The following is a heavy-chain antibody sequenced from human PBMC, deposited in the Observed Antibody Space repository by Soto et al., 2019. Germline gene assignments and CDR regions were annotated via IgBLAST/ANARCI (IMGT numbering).Heavy chain of an antibody. CDR3: ARADSVLVAKGFDL. V-gene: IGHV4-4*02. D-gene: IGHD2-8*02. CDR1: GASIKSDAW. CDR2: IYHNGRA. Sequence: SETLSLTCDVSGASIKSDAWWTWVRQSPEKGLEWIGEIYHNGRAFDNPSLRGRVTISIDRSNNQFALNLTSVTAADTAVYYCARADSVLVAKGFDLWGPGTLVTVSS. J-gene: IGHJ4*02.